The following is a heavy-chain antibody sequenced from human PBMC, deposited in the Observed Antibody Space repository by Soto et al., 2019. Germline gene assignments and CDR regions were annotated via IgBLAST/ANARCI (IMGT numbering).Heavy chain of an antibody. CDR2: INPQSGGT. J-gene: IGHJ3*01. Sequence: ASVKVSCKASGYALSDYYMHWVRQAPGQGLEWMGYINPQSGGTKYDQKFQDRVTMTRDTPKITVYMELRILTSKDTAVYYCARDRVSSPDGVDSFDLWGQGTLVTVSS. D-gene: IGHD3-10*01. V-gene: IGHV1-2*02. CDR3: ARDRVSSPDGVDSFDL. CDR1: GYALSDYY.